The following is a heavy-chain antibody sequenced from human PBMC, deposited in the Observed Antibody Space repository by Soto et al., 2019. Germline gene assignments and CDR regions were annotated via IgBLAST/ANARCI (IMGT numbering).Heavy chain of an antibody. CDR1: GVGIRSNA. CDR3: ARRDDYVLGMDV. Sequence: GASVEVSSEECGVGIRSNARCWAQQAPGQGLEWMGGIIPIFGTANYAQKFQGRVTITADESTSTAYMELSSRRSEDTAVYYCARRDDYVLGMDVWGQGTTVIV. D-gene: IGHD3-16*01. J-gene: IGHJ6*02. V-gene: IGHV1-69*13. CDR2: IIPIFGTA.